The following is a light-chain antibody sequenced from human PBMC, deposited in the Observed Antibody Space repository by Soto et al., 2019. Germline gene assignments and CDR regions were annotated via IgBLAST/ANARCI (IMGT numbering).Light chain of an antibody. CDR3: QVWDSSSDHGV. CDR1: NIGSKS. Sequence: SYELTQPPSVSAAPGQTARITCGGKNIGSKSVQWYQQKPGQAPVLVVYDDSDRPSGITERFSGSNSGNTATLTINRVEVGDEDDYYCQVWDSSSDHGVFGGGTQLTVL. J-gene: IGLJ3*02. V-gene: IGLV3-21*02. CDR2: DDS.